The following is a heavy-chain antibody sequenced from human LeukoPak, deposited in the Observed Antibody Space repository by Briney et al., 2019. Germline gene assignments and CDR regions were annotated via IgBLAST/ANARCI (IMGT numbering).Heavy chain of an antibody. CDR2: INPNSGGT. D-gene: IGHD7-27*01. V-gene: IGHV1-2*02. CDR1: GYTFTGYY. CDR3: AREGNRGNYFDY. Sequence: ASVKVSCKASGYTFTGYYMHWVRQAPGQGLEWMGWINPNSGGTNYAQKFPGRVTMTRDTSISTAYMELSRLRSDDTAVYYCAREGNRGNYFDYWGQGTLVTVSS. J-gene: IGHJ4*02.